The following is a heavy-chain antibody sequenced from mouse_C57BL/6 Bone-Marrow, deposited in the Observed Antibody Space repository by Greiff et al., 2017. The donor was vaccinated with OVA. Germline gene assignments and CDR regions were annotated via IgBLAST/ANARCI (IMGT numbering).Heavy chain of an antibody. CDR2: ISYSGST. CDR1: GYSITSGYD. D-gene: IGHD2-2*01. Sequence: EVQLQESGPGMVKPSQSLSLTCTVTGYSITSGYDWHWIRHFPGNKLEWMAYISYSGSTNYNPSLKSRISITHDTSKNHFFLKLNSVTTEDAATYYCAREGKVTTGFAYWGQGTLVTVSA. V-gene: IGHV3-1*01. CDR3: AREGKVTTGFAY. J-gene: IGHJ3*01.